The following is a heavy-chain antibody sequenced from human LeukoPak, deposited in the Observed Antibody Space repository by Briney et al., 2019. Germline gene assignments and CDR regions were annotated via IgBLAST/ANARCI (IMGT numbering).Heavy chain of an antibody. CDR1: GGSISNYY. Sequence: SETLSLTCTVSGGSISNYYWSWIRQPPGKGLEWIGYIYNSGGTNYNPSLKSRVTISVDTSKNQFSLRLSSVTAADTAMYYCARQLDRSPWVDYWGQGTLVTVSS. V-gene: IGHV4-59*08. J-gene: IGHJ4*02. CDR3: ARQLDRSPWVDY. D-gene: IGHD1-26*01. CDR2: IYNSGGT.